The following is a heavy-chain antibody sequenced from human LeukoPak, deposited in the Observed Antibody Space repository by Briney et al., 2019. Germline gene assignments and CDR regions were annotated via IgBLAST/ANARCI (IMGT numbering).Heavy chain of an antibody. V-gene: IGHV3-23*01. Sequence: GGSLRLSCAASGFTFSSYAMSWVRQAPGKGLEWVSDVSGTGGSTYYADSLKGRFTISRDNSKNTLYLQMNSLRAEDTAVYYCAKVRSIAAAEAIDYWGQGTLVTVSS. J-gene: IGHJ4*02. CDR2: VSGTGGST. CDR3: AKVRSIAAAEAIDY. D-gene: IGHD6-13*01. CDR1: GFTFSSYA.